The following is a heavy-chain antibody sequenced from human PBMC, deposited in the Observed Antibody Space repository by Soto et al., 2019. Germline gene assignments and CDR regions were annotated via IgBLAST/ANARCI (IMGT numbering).Heavy chain of an antibody. J-gene: IGHJ4*02. CDR3: ARPTVDQFDY. Sequence: PSETLSLTCAVSGYSISSGYYWGWIRQPPGKGLEWIGSIYHSGSTYYNPSIKSRVTISVDTSKNQSSLKLSSVTAADTAVYYCARPTVDQFDYWGQGTLVTVCS. CDR2: IYHSGST. D-gene: IGHD4-17*01. CDR1: GYSISSGYY. V-gene: IGHV4-38-2*01.